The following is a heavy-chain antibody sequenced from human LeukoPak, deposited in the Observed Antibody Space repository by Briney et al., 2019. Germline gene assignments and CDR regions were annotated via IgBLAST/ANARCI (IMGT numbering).Heavy chain of an antibody. V-gene: IGHV4-59*01. J-gene: IGHJ4*02. Sequence: SETLSLTCTVSGGSISSYYWSWIRQPPGKGLEWIGYIYYSGSTNYNPSLKSRVTISVDTSKNQFSLKLSSVTAADTAVYYCAGYRSSRYFDYWGQGTLVTVSS. CDR3: AGYRSSRYFDY. D-gene: IGHD6-13*01. CDR1: GGSISSYY. CDR2: IYYSGST.